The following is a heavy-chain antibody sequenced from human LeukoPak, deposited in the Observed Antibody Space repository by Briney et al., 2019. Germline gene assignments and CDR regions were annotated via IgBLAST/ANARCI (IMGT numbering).Heavy chain of an antibody. CDR3: AREPTSSFVPAVDY. Sequence: GASVKVSCKASGYTFTGYYMHRVRQAPGQGLEWMGWINPNSGGTNYAQKFQGRVTMTRDTSISTAYMELSRLRSDDPAVYYCAREPTSSFVPAVDYWGQGTLVTVSS. V-gene: IGHV1-2*02. CDR1: GYTFTGYY. D-gene: IGHD3-16*01. CDR2: INPNSGGT. J-gene: IGHJ4*02.